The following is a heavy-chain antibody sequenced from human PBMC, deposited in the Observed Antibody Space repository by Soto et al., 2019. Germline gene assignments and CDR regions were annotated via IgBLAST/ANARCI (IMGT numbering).Heavy chain of an antibody. CDR2: IYYSGST. D-gene: IGHD2-2*01. V-gene: IGHV4-39*01. CDR1: GGSISSSSYY. Sequence: SETLSLTCTVSGGSISSSSYYWGWIRQPPGKGLEWIGSIYYSGSTYYNPSLKSRVTISVDTSKNQFSLKLSSVTAADTAVYYCATTGYQLLDFDYWGQGTLVTVSS. CDR3: ATTGYQLLDFDY. J-gene: IGHJ4*02.